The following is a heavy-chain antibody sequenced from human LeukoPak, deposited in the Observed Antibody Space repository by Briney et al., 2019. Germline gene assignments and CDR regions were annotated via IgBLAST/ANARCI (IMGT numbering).Heavy chain of an antibody. V-gene: IGHV3-53*01. D-gene: IGHD3-3*01. CDR1: GFNVNSYY. CDR3: AKTTVRFFRRRYFDY. Sequence: GGSLRLSCAASGFNVNSYYMSWVRQAPGRGLEWVSALSSGDNTHYAGSVNGRFTISRDNSKNTLYLQMNSLRAEDTAVYYCAKTTVRFFRRRYFDYWGQGTLVTVSS. CDR2: LSSGDNT. J-gene: IGHJ4*02.